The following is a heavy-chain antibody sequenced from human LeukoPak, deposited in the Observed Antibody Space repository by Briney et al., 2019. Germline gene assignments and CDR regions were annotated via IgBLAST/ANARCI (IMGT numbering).Heavy chain of an antibody. D-gene: IGHD3-22*01. CDR1: GFTFSNYA. CDR2: ISYDESNR. CDR3: ARAAYYYDSSGSFDN. J-gene: IGHJ4*02. V-gene: IGHV3-30-3*01. Sequence: GGSLRLSCAASGFTFSNYAIHWVRQAPGKGLEWVAVISYDESNRYYADSVKGRFTISRDNSKNTLYLQMNSLRAEDTAVYYCARAAYYYDSSGSFDNWGQGTLVTVSS.